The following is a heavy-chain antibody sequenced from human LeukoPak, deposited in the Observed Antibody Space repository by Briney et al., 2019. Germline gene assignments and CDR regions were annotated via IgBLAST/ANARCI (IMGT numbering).Heavy chain of an antibody. CDR1: GYTFTRNG. V-gene: IGHV1-18*01. D-gene: IGHD3-22*01. Sequence: ASVKVSCKASGYTFTRNGISWVRQAPGQGLEWMGWISAYNGDTKYAQNFQGRVTITTDTSTATAYMELRSLRSDDTAVYYCARDPSNTSGNYPYFDYWGQGTLVTVSS. CDR2: ISAYNGDT. CDR3: ARDPSNTSGNYPYFDY. J-gene: IGHJ4*02.